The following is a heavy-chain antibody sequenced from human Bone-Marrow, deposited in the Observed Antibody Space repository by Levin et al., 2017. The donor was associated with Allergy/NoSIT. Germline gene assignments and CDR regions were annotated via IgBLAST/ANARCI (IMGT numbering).Heavy chain of an antibody. D-gene: IGHD3-22*01. CDR2: ISSSSSTI. CDR3: VRETYYYDSTDNFGWYFDV. CDR1: GFTFSSYT. V-gene: IGHV3-48*01. J-gene: IGHJ2*01. Sequence: GESLKISCAASGFTFSSYTLNWVRQAPGKGLEWVSYISSSSSTIYYADSVEGRFTISRDNAKNSLYLQMNSLSPDDTAVYYCVRETYYYDSTDNFGWYFDVWGRGTLVTVSS.